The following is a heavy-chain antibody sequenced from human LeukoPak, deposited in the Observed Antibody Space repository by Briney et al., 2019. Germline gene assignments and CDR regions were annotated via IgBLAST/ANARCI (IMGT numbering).Heavy chain of an antibody. V-gene: IGHV3-7*01. J-gene: IGHJ4*02. CDR2: INPGGNEI. Sequence: QTGGSLRLSCTFSGLTFRSYLMNWVRQAPGKGLEWVANINPGGNEIRSVDSVKGRSIISRDNAKNSLDLQMSSLRVEDTAVYYCMCWGTDNHWGQGILVTVSS. D-gene: IGHD7-27*01. CDR3: MCWGTDNH. CDR1: GLTFRSYL.